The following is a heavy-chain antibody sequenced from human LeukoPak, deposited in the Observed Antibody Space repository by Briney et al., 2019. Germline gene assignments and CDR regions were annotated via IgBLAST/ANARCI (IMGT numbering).Heavy chain of an antibody. CDR1: GGSISSYY. Sequence: SETLSLTCTVSGGSISSYYWSWIRQPPGKGLEWIGYIYYSGSTNYNPSLKSRVTISVDTSKNQFSLKLSSVTAADTAVYYCARHTVFLDAFDIWGQGTMVTVSS. CDR3: ARHTVFLDAFDI. J-gene: IGHJ3*02. CDR2: IYYSGST. V-gene: IGHV4-59*08. D-gene: IGHD2-21*01.